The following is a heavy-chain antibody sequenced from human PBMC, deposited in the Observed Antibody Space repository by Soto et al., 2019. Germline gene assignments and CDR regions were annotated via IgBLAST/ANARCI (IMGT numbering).Heavy chain of an antibody. CDR2: ISSSGSTI. J-gene: IGHJ6*03. D-gene: IGHD5-18*01. V-gene: IGHV3-11*01. CDR3: ARAEGYSYGLSYYYYMDV. CDR1: GFTFSDYY. Sequence: GGSLRLSCAASGFTFSDYYMSWIRQAPGKGLEWVSYISSSGSTIYYADSVKGRFTISRDNAKNSLYPQMNSLRAEDTAVYYCARAEGYSYGLSYYYYMDVWGKGTTVTVSS.